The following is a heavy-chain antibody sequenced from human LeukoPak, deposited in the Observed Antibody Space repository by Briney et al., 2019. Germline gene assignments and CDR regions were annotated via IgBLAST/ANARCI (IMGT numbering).Heavy chain of an antibody. CDR2: IIPIFGTA. D-gene: IGHD2-2*02. Sequence: ASVKVSCKASGGTFSSYAISWVRQAPGQGLEWRGGIIPIFGTANYAQKFQGRVTITTDESTSTAYMELSSLRSEDTAVHYCARAGGYCSSTSCYMGDYYYYMDVWGKGTTVTVSS. V-gene: IGHV1-69*05. CDR1: GGTFSSYA. J-gene: IGHJ6*03. CDR3: ARAGGYCSSTSCYMGDYYYYMDV.